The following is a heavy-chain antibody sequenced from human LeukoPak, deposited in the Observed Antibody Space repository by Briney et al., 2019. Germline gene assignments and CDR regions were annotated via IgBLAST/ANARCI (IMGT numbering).Heavy chain of an antibody. CDR3: AGLVGRYSSGLYYYYFDY. V-gene: IGHV4-39*01. CDR2: IHYSGNT. CDR1: GGSTSSSNYY. J-gene: IGHJ4*02. D-gene: IGHD3-22*01. Sequence: PSETLSLTCTVSGGSTSSSNYYWGWIRQPPGKGLEWIGGIHYSGNTYYNPSLKSRVTISVDTSKNQFSLKLSSVTAADTAVYYCAGLVGRYSSGLYYYYFDYWGQGTLVTVSS.